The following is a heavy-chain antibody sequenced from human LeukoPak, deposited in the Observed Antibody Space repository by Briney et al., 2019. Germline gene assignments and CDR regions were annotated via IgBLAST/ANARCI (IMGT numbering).Heavy chain of an antibody. V-gene: IGHV3-72*01. CDR2: TRNKAISYTT. Sequence: GGSLRLSCAASGFILSDHYIDWVRQAPGKGLEWVGRTRNKAISYTTEYAASVKGRFTISRDDPKNLLYLQMNSLKSEDTAVYYCGRSGRYRPSDLWGQGTLVTVSS. J-gene: IGHJ5*02. CDR3: GRSGRYRPSDL. D-gene: IGHD1-26*01. CDR1: GFILSDHY.